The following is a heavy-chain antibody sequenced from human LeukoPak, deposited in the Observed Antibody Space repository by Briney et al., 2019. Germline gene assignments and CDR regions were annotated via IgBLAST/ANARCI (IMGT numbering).Heavy chain of an antibody. D-gene: IGHD1-26*01. V-gene: IGHV1-69*04. J-gene: IGHJ4*02. Sequence: SVKVTCKASGGTFSCYAISWVRQAPGQGLEWMGRIIPILGIANYAQKFQGRVTITADKSTSTAYMELSSLRSEDTAVYYCATSPYRGREDYFDYWGQGTLVTVSS. CDR2: IIPILGIA. CDR3: ATSPYRGREDYFDY. CDR1: GGTFSCYA.